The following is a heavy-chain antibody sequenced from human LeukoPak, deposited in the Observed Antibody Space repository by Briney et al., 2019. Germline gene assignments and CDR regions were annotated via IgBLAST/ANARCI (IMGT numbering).Heavy chain of an antibody. D-gene: IGHD4-23*01. Sequence: GGSLRLSCAASGFTFSNYAMSWVRQAPGKGLEWVSAISGSGGSTHYADYVKGRFTISRDNSKNTLYMQMNSLRAEDTAVYYCAKSPRWSDPNWFDPWGQGTLVTVSS. V-gene: IGHV3-23*01. J-gene: IGHJ5*02. CDR2: ISGSGGST. CDR1: GFTFSNYA. CDR3: AKSPRWSDPNWFDP.